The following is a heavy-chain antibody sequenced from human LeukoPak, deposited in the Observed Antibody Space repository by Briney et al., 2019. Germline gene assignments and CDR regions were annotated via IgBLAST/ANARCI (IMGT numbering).Heavy chain of an antibody. CDR1: GFTFSSYA. D-gene: IGHD5-18*01. CDR3: ANPFHWGDTAMPQHYYGMGV. V-gene: IGHV3-23*01. CDR2: ISGSGGGT. Sequence: GGSLRLSCAASGFTFSSYAMNWVRQAPGKGLEWVSAISGSGGGTYYADSVKGRFTISRDNSKNTLYLQMNSLRAEDTAVYYCANPFHWGDTAMPQHYYGMGVWGKGTTVTVSS. J-gene: IGHJ6*04.